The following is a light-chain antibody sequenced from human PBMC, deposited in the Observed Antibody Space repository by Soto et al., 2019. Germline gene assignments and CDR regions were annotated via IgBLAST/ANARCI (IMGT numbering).Light chain of an antibody. CDR2: DVS. CDR3: CSYAGSYTYFYV. J-gene: IGLJ1*01. Sequence: LTQPPSASGSPGQSVTISCTGTNNDIGVYDFVSWYQHHPGKAPRLIIYDVSKRPSGVPDRFSGSKSGNTASLTISGLQAEDEADYYCCSYAGSYTYFYVFGTGTKVTVL. V-gene: IGLV2-11*01. CDR1: NNDIGVYDF.